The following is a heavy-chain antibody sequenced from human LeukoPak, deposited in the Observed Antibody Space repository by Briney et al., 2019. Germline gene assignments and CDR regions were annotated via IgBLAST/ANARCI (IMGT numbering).Heavy chain of an antibody. Sequence: PSETLSLTCTVSGGSISSGGYYWSWIRQHPGKGLEWIGYIYYSGSTYYNPSLKSRVTISVDTSTNQFSLKLSSVTAADTAVYYCARAGTAMAIDYWGQGTLVTVSS. V-gene: IGHV4-31*03. CDR3: ARAGTAMAIDY. D-gene: IGHD5-18*01. J-gene: IGHJ4*02. CDR2: IYYSGST. CDR1: GGSISSGGYY.